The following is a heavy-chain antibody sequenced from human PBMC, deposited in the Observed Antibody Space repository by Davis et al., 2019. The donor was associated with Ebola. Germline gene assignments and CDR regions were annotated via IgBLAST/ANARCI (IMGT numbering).Heavy chain of an antibody. J-gene: IGHJ5*02. Sequence: PGGSLRLSCAASGFTFSNYWMHWVRHVPGKGLVWVSRINDDGSSTTYADFVRGRFTISRDNAKNTLYLQMNSLRAEDTAVYYCASLGTTISPPLFDPWGQGTLVTVSS. CDR2: INDDGSST. D-gene: IGHD3-9*01. V-gene: IGHV3-74*01. CDR3: ASLGTTISPPLFDP. CDR1: GFTFSNYW.